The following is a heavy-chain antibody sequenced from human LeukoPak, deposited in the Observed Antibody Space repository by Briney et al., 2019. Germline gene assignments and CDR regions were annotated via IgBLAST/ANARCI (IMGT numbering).Heavy chain of an antibody. J-gene: IGHJ4*02. V-gene: IGHV4-31*03. D-gene: IGHD3-10*01. CDR3: AREPRITMVRGVIIGYFDY. CDR1: GGSISSGGYY. Sequence: SETLSLTCTVSGGSISSGGYYWSWIRQHPGKGLEWIGYIYYSGSTYYNPSLKSRVTISVDTSKNQFTLKLSSVTAADTAVYYCAREPRITMVRGVIIGYFDYWGQGTLVTVSS. CDR2: IYYSGST.